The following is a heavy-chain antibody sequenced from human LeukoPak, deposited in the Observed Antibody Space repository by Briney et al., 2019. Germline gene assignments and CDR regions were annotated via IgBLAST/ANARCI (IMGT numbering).Heavy chain of an antibody. CDR2: IKQDGSEK. J-gene: IGHJ4*02. Sequence: PGGSLRLSCAASGFTFSSYWMSWVRQAPGKGLEWVANIKQDGSEKYYVDSVKGRFTISRDNAKNSLYLQMNSLRAEDTAVYYCARDTVSFPSIVATILDYWGQGTLVTVSS. CDR1: GFTFSSYW. CDR3: ARDTVSFPSIVATILDY. V-gene: IGHV3-7*01. D-gene: IGHD5-12*01.